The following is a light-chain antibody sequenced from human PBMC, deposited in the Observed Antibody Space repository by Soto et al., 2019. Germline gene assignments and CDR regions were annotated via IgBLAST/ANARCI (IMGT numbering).Light chain of an antibody. CDR2: LAS. CDR1: QSINNW. V-gene: IGKV1-5*03. Sequence: DIQMTQSPSTLSASVGDRVTITCRASQSINNWLAWYQQKPGKAPNLLIYLASTLESGVPSRFSGSGSGTEFTLTISSLQPDDFATYYCQQYNSYWTFGQGTRVEIK. CDR3: QQYNSYWT. J-gene: IGKJ1*01.